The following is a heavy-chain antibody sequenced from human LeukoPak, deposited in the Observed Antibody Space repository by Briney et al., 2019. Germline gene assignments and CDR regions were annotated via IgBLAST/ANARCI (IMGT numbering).Heavy chain of an antibody. CDR2: ISPGDSGT. CDR3: AAGGASAP. CDR1: GYSFTSYW. D-gene: IGHD3-16*01. Sequence: HGESLKISCKGSGYSFTSYWIGWVRQMPGKGLEWMGVISPGDSGTRYSPSFQGQVTISVDKSISTAYLQWSSLKASDSAMYYCAAGGASAPWGQGTLVTVSS. J-gene: IGHJ5*02. V-gene: IGHV5-51*01.